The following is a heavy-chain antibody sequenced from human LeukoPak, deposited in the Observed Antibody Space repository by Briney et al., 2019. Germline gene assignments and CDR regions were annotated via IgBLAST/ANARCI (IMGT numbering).Heavy chain of an antibody. V-gene: IGHV3-64*01. J-gene: IGHJ6*02. CDR3: ARDHLDGDYHYGMDV. CDR1: GFTFSSYA. CDR2: ISSGGST. D-gene: IGHD4-17*01. Sequence: RGSLRLSCAASGFTFSSYAMHWVRQAPGKGLEYVSAISSGGSTYYANSVKGRFTISRDNSKNTLYLQMGSLRAEDMAVYYCARDHLDGDYHYGMDVWGQGTTVTVSS.